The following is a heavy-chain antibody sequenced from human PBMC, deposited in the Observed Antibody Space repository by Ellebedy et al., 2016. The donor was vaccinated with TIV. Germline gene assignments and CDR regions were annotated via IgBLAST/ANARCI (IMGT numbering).Heavy chain of an antibody. J-gene: IGHJ3*02. CDR2: INHSGST. D-gene: IGHD5-18*01. V-gene: IGHV4-34*01. Sequence: SETLSLTCAVYGGSFSGYYWSWIRQPPGKGLEWIGEINHSGSTNYNPSLKSRVTISVDTSKNQFSLKLSSVTAADTAVYYCARRGYSYGLWDAFDIWGQGTMVTVSS. CDR1: GGSFSGYY. CDR3: ARRGYSYGLWDAFDI.